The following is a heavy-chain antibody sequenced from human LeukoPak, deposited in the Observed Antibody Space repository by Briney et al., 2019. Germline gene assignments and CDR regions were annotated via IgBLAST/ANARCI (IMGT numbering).Heavy chain of an antibody. J-gene: IGHJ3*02. CDR2: IYNSANT. CDR1: GDSISSSSYC. D-gene: IGHD5-12*01. CDR3: ARHSRSAYTGYENAFDI. V-gene: IGHV4-39*01. Sequence: SSETLSLTYTVSGDSISSSSYCWDWIRQPPGKGLEWIGNIYNSANTHYNPSLKTRITMSVDTSKNQFSLKLNSVTAADTGIYYCARHSRSAYTGYENAFDIWGQGTMVTVSS.